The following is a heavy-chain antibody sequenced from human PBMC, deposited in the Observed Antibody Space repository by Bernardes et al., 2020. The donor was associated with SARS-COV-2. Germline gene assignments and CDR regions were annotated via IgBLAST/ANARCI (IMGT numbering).Heavy chain of an antibody. CDR3: ARRDRSSWAHDC. CDR2: IYSGNNT. J-gene: IGHJ4*02. CDR1: GFTVSSNY. Sequence: GSLRLSCAASGFTVSSNYMSWVRQAPGKGLAGVSVIYSGNNTFYADSVKGRFTISRDNSKNTLYLQMNTLRAEDTAVYYCARRDRSSWAHDCWGQGTLVTVSS. D-gene: IGHD6-13*01. V-gene: IGHV3-53*01.